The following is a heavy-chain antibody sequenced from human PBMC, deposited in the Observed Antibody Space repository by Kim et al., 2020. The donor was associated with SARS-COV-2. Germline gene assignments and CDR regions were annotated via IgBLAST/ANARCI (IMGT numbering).Heavy chain of an antibody. CDR1: GFPFSTYG. V-gene: IGHV3-30*18. CDR3: AKDFLELRTHDYYFYGMDV. Sequence: GGSLRLSCAASGFPFSTYGMHWVRQAPGKGLEWVALLTYDGSKKVYGDSVKGRFTISRDNSKNILYLEMNSLTADDTAVYYCAKDFLELRTHDYYFYGMDVWGQGTPVTVSS. D-gene: IGHD1-7*01. J-gene: IGHJ6*02. CDR2: LTYDGSKK.